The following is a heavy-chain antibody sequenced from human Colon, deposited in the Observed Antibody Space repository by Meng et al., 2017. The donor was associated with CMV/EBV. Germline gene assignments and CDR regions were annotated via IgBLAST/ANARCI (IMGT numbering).Heavy chain of an antibody. CDR3: VKDVPTFFFDF. CDR2: ISGSGGST. CDR1: GFTFSSYA. D-gene: IGHD2-2*01. V-gene: IGHV3-23*01. J-gene: IGHJ4*02. Sequence: GESLKISCVASGFTFSSYAMSWVRQAPGKGLEWVSAISGSGGSTYYADSVKGRFSISRDNSKSTLYLQMNSLRREDTAVYYCVKDVPTFFFDFWGQGTLVTVSS.